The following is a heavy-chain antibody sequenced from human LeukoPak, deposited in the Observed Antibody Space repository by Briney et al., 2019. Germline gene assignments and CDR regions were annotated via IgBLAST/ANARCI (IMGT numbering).Heavy chain of an antibody. CDR2: ISYDGSKK. J-gene: IGHJ6*04. V-gene: IGHV3-30*04. CDR3: ARDGGDVVVVPAADYYYYGIDV. D-gene: IGHD2-2*01. CDR1: GFTFSSYA. Sequence: GRSVRLSCAASGFTFSSYAMDWVRQAPGKGLEWVAVISYDGSKKYYADSVKGRFTISRENSKNTLYMEMNSLRAEDTAVYYCARDGGDVVVVPAADYYYYGIDVWGKGTTVTVSS.